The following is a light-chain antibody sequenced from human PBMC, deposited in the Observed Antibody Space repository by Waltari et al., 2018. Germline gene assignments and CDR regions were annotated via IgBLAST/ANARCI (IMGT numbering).Light chain of an antibody. V-gene: IGLV2-11*01. CDR1: SSALGAYNY. J-gene: IGLJ3*02. Sequence: QSALTQPRSVSGSPGQSVTISCTGTSSALGAYNYVSWYQQPPGKAPKLMIYDVAKRPSGVPDRFSGSKSGDTASLTISGLQTEDEADYYCCSYAGSYTLGVFGGGTKLTVL. CDR2: DVA. CDR3: CSYAGSYTLGV.